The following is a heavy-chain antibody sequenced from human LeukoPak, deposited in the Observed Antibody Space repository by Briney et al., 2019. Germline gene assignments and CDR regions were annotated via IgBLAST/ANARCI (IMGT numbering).Heavy chain of an antibody. Sequence: SETLSLTCTVSGASIGSSYWRSWVRQPPGKGLEWIGEIFHGGTTSYNPSLKSRLTMSVDKSRNHFSLRLNSVTATDTAVYYCASRGLCRTSWLFDNWGQGALVTVSS. CDR1: GASIGSSYW. V-gene: IGHV4-4*02. CDR2: IFHGGTT. J-gene: IGHJ4*02. CDR3: ASRGLCRTSWLFDN. D-gene: IGHD2-2*01.